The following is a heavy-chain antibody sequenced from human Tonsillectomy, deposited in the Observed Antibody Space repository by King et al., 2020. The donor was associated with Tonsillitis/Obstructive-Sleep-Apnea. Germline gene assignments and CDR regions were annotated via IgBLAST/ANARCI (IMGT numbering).Heavy chain of an antibody. CDR2: IYSGGST. CDR3: ARDKGDGDFDAFDI. Sequence: VQLVESGGGLVQPGGSLRLSCAASGFTVSSNYMSWVRQAPGKGLEWVSVIYSGGSTYYADSVKGRFTISRDNSKNTLYLQMNSLRGEDTAVYYCARDKGDGDFDAFDIWGQGTMVTVSS. D-gene: IGHD4-17*01. CDR1: GFTVSSNY. J-gene: IGHJ3*02. V-gene: IGHV3-66*01.